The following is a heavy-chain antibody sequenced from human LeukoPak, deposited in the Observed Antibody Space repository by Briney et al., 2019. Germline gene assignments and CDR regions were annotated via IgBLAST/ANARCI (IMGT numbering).Heavy chain of an antibody. CDR2: LNHSGDT. J-gene: IGHJ5*02. CDR3: AKQQLVKAWFDP. Sequence: SETLSLTCAVYGGSFSGYYWSWIRQPPGKGLEWIGELNHSGDTNYNSSLKSRVTMSLNTSKNQFSLKLTSVTAADTAMYYCAKQQLVKAWFDPWGQGTLVTVSS. V-gene: IGHV4-34*01. D-gene: IGHD6-13*01. CDR1: GGSFSGYY.